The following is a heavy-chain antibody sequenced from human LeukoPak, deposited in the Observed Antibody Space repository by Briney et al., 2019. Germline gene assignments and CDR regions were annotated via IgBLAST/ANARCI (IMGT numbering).Heavy chain of an antibody. D-gene: IGHD3-3*01. CDR1: GFTVSGNY. CDR2: IYSEDSK. CDR3: ARVFWEKDGFIAAFDI. V-gene: IGHV3-66*01. Sequence: GGALRLSCAASGFTVSGNYMSWVRQAPGKGREWVANIYSEDSKYYSDSVNRRFTLSRVNSKNTLYLQMNSLRPEDTAVYYCARVFWEKDGFIAAFDIWGRGTMVTVSS. J-gene: IGHJ3*02.